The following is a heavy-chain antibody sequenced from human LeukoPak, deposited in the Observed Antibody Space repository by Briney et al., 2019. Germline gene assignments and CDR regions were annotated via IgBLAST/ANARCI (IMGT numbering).Heavy chain of an antibody. CDR2: INPNSGGT. J-gene: IGHJ2*01. V-gene: IGHV1-2*04. CDR3: ARDRAPPENWYFDL. CDR1: GYTFTGYY. Sequence: ASVKVSCKASGYTFTGYYMHWVRQAPGQGLEWMGWINPNSGGTNYAQKFQGWVTMTRDTSISTAYMELSRLRSDDTAVYYCARDRAPPENWYFDLWGRGTLVTVSS.